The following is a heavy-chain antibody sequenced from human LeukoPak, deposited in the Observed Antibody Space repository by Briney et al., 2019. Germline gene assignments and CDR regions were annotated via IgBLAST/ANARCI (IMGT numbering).Heavy chain of an antibody. CDR3: ARAYEGTFDP. J-gene: IGHJ5*02. CDR2: ISHSGST. Sequence: SETLSLTCAVYGGSFSGYYWSWIRQPPGKGLEWIGEISHSGSTNYNPSLKSRVTISVDTSKNQFSLKLSSVTAADTAVYYCARAYEGTFDPWGQGTLVTVSS. CDR1: GGSFSGYY. D-gene: IGHD1-1*01. V-gene: IGHV4-34*01.